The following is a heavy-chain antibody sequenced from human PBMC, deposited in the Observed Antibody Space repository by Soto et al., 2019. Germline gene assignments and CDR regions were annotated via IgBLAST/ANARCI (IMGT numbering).Heavy chain of an antibody. D-gene: IGHD1-26*01. Sequence: ASVKVSCKASGYTFTSYAMHWERQAPGQRLEWMGWINAGNSNTKYSQKFQGRVTITRDTSASTAYMELSSLRSEDTAVYYCARGLGLYYFDYWGQGTLVTVSS. CDR1: GYTFTSYA. V-gene: IGHV1-3*01. CDR3: ARGLGLYYFDY. J-gene: IGHJ4*02. CDR2: INAGNSNT.